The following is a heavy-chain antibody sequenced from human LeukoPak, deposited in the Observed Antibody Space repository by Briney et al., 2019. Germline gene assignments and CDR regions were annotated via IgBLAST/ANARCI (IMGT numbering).Heavy chain of an antibody. J-gene: IGHJ6*02. D-gene: IGHD3-10*01. CDR1: GYTLTELS. CDR3: ATRYYGSGSYYASDAYYYYGMDV. Sequence: ASVKVSCKVSGYTLTELSMHWVRQAPGKGLEWMGGFDPEDGETIYARKFQGRVTMTEDTSTDTAYMELSSLRSEDTAVYYCATRYYGSGSYYASDAYYYYGMDVWGQGTTVTVSS. V-gene: IGHV1-24*01. CDR2: FDPEDGET.